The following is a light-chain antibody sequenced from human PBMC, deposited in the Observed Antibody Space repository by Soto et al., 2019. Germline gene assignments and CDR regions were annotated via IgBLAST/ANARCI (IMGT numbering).Light chain of an antibody. CDR1: QSLLHSNGYNN. CDR3: MQALQTPYT. CDR2: LGS. V-gene: IGKV2-28*01. J-gene: IGKJ2*01. Sequence: DIVMTQSPLSLRVTPGEPASISCRSSQSLLHSNGYNNLDWYLQKPGQSPQLLIYLGSNRASGVTDRFSGSGSGTDFTLRISRVEAEDVGVYYCMQALQTPYTFGQGTKLEIK.